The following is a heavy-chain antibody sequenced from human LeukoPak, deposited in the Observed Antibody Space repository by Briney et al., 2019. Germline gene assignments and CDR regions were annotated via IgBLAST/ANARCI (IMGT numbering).Heavy chain of an antibody. J-gene: IGHJ4*02. V-gene: IGHV3-73*01. CDR2: IRSKANSYAT. Sequence: GGSLRLSCAASGFTFSGSAMHWVRQASGKGLEWVGRIRSKANSYATAYAASVEGRFTISRDDSKNTAYLQVNSLKTEDTAVYYCTSYDFWSGYYTYWGQGTLVTVSS. CDR3: TSYDFWSGYYTY. D-gene: IGHD3-3*01. CDR1: GFTFSGSA.